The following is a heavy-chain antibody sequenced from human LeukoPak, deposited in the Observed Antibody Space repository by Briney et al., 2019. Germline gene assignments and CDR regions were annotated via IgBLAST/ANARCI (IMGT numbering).Heavy chain of an antibody. CDR2: FNSDGSST. CDR3: VREGVGASFDY. V-gene: IGHV3-74*01. D-gene: IGHD1-26*01. CDR1: GFTFSSYG. J-gene: IGHJ4*02. Sequence: GRSLRLSCAASGFTFSSYGMHWVRQAPGKGLVWVSRFNSDGSSTTYADSVKGRFTISRDNAKNTLYVQMNSLRAEDTAVYYCVREGVGASFDYWGQGTLVTVSS.